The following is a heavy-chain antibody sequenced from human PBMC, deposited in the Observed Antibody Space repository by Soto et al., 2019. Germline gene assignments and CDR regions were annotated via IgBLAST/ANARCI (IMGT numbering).Heavy chain of an antibody. D-gene: IGHD3-3*01. CDR1: GFTFTSYA. Sequence: GGSLRLSCAASGFTFTSYAMNWVRQAPGKGLEWVSDISGSGKSTYYADSVKGRFTISRDNSENTLYLQMNSLRAEDTAVYYCAKDTNYDFGGELDYWGQGTLVTVSS. CDR2: ISGSGKST. V-gene: IGHV3-23*01. J-gene: IGHJ4*02. CDR3: AKDTNYDFGGELDY.